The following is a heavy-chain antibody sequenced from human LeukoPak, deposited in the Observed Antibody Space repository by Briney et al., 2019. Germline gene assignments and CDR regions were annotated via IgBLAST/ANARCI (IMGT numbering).Heavy chain of an antibody. CDR1: GFTFSSCA. CDR3: AKDRAAAKPNWFDP. D-gene: IGHD5-18*01. CDR2: ISGSGGST. Sequence: PGGSLRLSCAASGFTFSSCAMDWVRQAPGKGLEWVSAISGSGGSTYYADSVKGRFTISRDNSKNTLYLQMNSLRAEDTAVYYCAKDRAAAKPNWFDPWGQGTLVIVSS. V-gene: IGHV3-23*01. J-gene: IGHJ5*02.